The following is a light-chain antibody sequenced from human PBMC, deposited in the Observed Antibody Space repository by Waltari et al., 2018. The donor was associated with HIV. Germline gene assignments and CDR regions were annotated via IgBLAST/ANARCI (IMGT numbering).Light chain of an antibody. CDR2: GAS. CDR1: QSVSNTY. Sequence: EIVLTQSPGTLSLSPGERATLSSRASQSVSNTYLAWYQQKPGQAPRLLIYGASSRATGIPDRFTGSGSGTDFTLTISRLEPEDFAVYYCQQYGSSLFTFGPGTKVDIK. V-gene: IGKV3-20*01. J-gene: IGKJ3*01. CDR3: QQYGSSLFT.